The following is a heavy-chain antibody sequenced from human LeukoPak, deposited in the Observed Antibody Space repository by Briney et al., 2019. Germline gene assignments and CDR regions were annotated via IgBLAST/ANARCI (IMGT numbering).Heavy chain of an antibody. Sequence: GASVKVSCKASGYTFTSYGISWVRQAPGQGLEWMGWISAYNGNTNYAQKLQGRVTMTTDTSTSTAYMELRSLRSDDTAVYYCARGLTQVDWLLGEGYFDYWGQGTLVTVSS. V-gene: IGHV1-18*01. J-gene: IGHJ4*02. CDR3: ARGLTQVDWLLGEGYFDY. D-gene: IGHD3-9*01. CDR2: ISAYNGNT. CDR1: GYTFTSYG.